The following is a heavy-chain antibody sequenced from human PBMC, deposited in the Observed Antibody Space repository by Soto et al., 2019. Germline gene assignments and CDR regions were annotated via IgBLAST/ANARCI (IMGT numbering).Heavy chain of an antibody. CDR3: ARLQIYDSRAAPTPIFHP. V-gene: IGHV4-39*01. CDR2: MYYNGNT. CDR1: GGSFTSTNYF. D-gene: IGHD3-22*01. J-gene: IGHJ1*01. Sequence: QLQESGPGLVKPSETLSLTCTVSGGSFTSTNYFWGWIRQPPGKGLEWIGCMYYNGNTFYSPSLKRRVTMSVDTSMRQFSLDLSSVTAADTAMYYCARLQIYDSRAAPTPIFHPWGLGAMVTVSS.